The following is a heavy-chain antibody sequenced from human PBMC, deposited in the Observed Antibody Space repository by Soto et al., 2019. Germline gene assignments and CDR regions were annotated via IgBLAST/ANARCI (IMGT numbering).Heavy chain of an antibody. CDR1: GYTLTELS. D-gene: IGHD1-26*01. Sequence: ASLNVSCNVSGYTLTELSMHWVRQAPGKGLEWMGGFDPEDGETIYAQKFQGRVTMTEDTSTDTAYMELSSLRSEDTAVYYCATSYLGAYDAFDIWGQGTMVTVSS. J-gene: IGHJ3*02. CDR3: ATSYLGAYDAFDI. CDR2: FDPEDGET. V-gene: IGHV1-24*01.